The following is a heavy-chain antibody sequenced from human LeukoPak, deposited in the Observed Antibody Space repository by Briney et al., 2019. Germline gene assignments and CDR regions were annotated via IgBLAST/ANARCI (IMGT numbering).Heavy chain of an antibody. D-gene: IGHD3-9*01. CDR3: ARPLDDILTGYFA. V-gene: IGHV3-30-3*01. CDR2: ISYDGSNK. CDR1: GFTFSSYA. J-gene: IGHJ4*02. Sequence: QPGGSLRLSCAASGFTFSSYAMHWVRQAPGKGLEWVAVISYDGSNKYYADSVKGRFTISRDNSKNTLYLQMNSLRAEDTAVYYCARPLDDILTGYFAWGQGTLATVSS.